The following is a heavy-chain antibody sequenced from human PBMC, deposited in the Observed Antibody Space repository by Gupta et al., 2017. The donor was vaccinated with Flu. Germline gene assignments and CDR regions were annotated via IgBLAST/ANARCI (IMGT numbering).Heavy chain of an antibody. V-gene: IGHV3-30*18. Sequence: QVQLVESGGGVVQPGRSLRLSCAASGFTFSSYGMHWVRQAPGKGLEWVAVISYDGSNKYYADSVKGRFTISRDNSKNTLYLQMNSLRAEDTAVYYCAKDRKTGTTGEYFQHWGQGTLVTVSS. J-gene: IGHJ1*01. D-gene: IGHD1-7*01. CDR2: ISYDGSNK. CDR3: AKDRKTGTTGEYFQH. CDR1: GFTFSSYG.